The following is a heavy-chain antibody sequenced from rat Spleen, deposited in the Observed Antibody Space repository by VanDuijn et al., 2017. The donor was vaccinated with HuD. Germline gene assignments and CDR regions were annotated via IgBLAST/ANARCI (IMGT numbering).Heavy chain of an antibody. J-gene: IGHJ1*01. CDR3: TRDSGAYYDGPHWYFDF. V-gene: IGHV2-1*01. CDR2: MWRSGST. CDR1: GFSLTSNS. D-gene: IGHD1-12*02. Sequence: QVQLKESGPGLVQPSQTLSLTCTVSGFSLTSNSISWVRQAPGKGLEWVGVMWRSGSTEYNSALKSRLSISRDTSKNQVFLKRNSLQTDDTGTYYCTRDSGAYYDGPHWYFDFWGPGTMVTVSS.